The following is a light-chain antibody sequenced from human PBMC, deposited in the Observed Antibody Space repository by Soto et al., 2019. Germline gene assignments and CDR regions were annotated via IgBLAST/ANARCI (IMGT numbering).Light chain of an antibody. CDR3: QKYNSAPYT. CDR2: ATS. CDR1: QGISNY. V-gene: IGKV1-27*01. Sequence: DIQMTQSPSSLSASVGDRVTITCRARQGISNYLAWYQQKPGKVPKLLIYATSTLQSGVPSRFSGSRSGTDFTLTISSLQPEDVATYYCQKYNSAPYTFGQGTKLEIK. J-gene: IGKJ2*01.